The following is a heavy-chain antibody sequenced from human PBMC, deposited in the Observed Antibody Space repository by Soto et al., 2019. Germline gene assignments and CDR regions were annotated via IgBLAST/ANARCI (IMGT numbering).Heavy chain of an antibody. J-gene: IGHJ6*03. V-gene: IGHV4-34*01. CDR3: ARGRAIAARYYYYMDV. Sequence: PSETLSLTCAVYGWSFSVYYWSWIRQPPGKGLEWIGEINHSGSTNYNPSLKSRVTISVDTSKNQFSLKLSSVTAADTAVYYCARGRAIAARYYYYMDVWGKGTTVTVSS. D-gene: IGHD6-6*01. CDR1: GWSFSVYY. CDR2: INHSGST.